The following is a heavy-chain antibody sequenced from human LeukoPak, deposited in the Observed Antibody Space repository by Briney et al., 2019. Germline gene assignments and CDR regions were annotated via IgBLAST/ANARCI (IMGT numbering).Heavy chain of an antibody. CDR3: ARETSQKGAHYMDV. CDR1: GGSIRIDY. Sequence: SETLSLTCTVSGGSIRIDYWSWIRQPPGKGLKWIGNIYYSGYTTYSPSLRSRVTISVDTSKNQFSLKLSSVTAADTAVYYCARETSQKGAHYMDVWGKGTTITISS. V-gene: IGHV4-59*01. D-gene: IGHD3-16*01. CDR2: IYYSGYT. J-gene: IGHJ6*03.